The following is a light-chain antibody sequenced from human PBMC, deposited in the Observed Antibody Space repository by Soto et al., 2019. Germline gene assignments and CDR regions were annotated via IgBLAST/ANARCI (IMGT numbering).Light chain of an antibody. CDR1: QYINTR. J-gene: IGKJ1*01. CDR3: HQRQSWPRT. V-gene: IGKV3-11*01. Sequence: EIVLTQSPATLSSFPGDRVTLSCRASQYINTRLAWYQHRPGQAPRLLIYQTSLRAAGTPPRFSASGSGTDFTLTITDVQPEDFALYYCHQRQSWPRTFGQGT. CDR2: QTS.